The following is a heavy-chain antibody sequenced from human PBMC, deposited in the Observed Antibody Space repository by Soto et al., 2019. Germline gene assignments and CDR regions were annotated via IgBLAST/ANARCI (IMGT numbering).Heavy chain of an antibody. D-gene: IGHD2-2*01. V-gene: IGHV3-33*01. CDR1: GFTFSSYG. CDR2: IWYDGSNK. J-gene: IGHJ3*02. Sequence: QVQLVESGGGVVQPGRSLRLSCAASGFTFSSYGMHWVRQAPGKGLEWVAVIWYDGSNKYYADSVKGRFTISRDNSKNTLYLQMNSLRAEDTAVYYCARGYSSNSGALDIWGQGTMVTVSS. CDR3: ARGYSSNSGALDI.